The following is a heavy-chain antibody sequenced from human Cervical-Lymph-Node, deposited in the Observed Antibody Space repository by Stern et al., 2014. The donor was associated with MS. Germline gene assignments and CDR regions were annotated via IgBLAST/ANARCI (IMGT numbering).Heavy chain of an antibody. V-gene: IGHV3-21*01. J-gene: IGHJ5*02. Sequence: EVQLVQSGGGLVKPGGSLRLACAAFGFTFSSYSMNWVRQDPGKGLEWVASISNDNRYIYHADSVKGRFTISRDNAKNSLYLQMDSLRVEDTAVYYCAKTKVVVLNCFDHWGQGALVTVSS. CDR1: GFTFSSYS. D-gene: IGHD3-22*01. CDR2: ISNDNRYI. CDR3: AKTKVVVLNCFDH.